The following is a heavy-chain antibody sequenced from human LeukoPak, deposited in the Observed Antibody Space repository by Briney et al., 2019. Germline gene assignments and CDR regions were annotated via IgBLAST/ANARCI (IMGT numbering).Heavy chain of an antibody. CDR1: GFNFNIYS. CDR3: ATSNGHLDN. V-gene: IGHV3-48*01. Sequence: GGSLRLSCTASGFNFNIYSMNWVRRAPGKGLEWISYITGSSNTIYYAGSVKGRFTISRDNAKNSLYLQMNNLRAEDTAVYYCATSNGHLDNWGQGTLVTVSS. D-gene: IGHD2/OR15-2a*01. J-gene: IGHJ4*02. CDR2: ITGSSNTI.